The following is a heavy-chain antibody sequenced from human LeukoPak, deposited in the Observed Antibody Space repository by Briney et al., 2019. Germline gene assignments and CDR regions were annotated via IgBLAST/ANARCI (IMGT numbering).Heavy chain of an antibody. CDR3: ARDYSSGWPNFDY. CDR1: GYTFTSYG. D-gene: IGHD6-19*01. CDR2: ISTYNGNT. J-gene: IGHJ4*02. V-gene: IGHV1-18*01. Sequence: ASVKVSCKASGYTFTSYGISWVRQAPGQGLEWMGWISTYNGNTNYAQKLQGRVTMATDTSTSTAYMELRSLRSDATAVYYCARDYSSGWPNFDYWGQGTLVTVSS.